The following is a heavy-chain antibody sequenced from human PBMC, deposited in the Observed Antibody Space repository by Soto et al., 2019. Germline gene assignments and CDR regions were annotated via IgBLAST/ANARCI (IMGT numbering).Heavy chain of an antibody. D-gene: IGHD6-19*01. V-gene: IGHV4-39*02. CDR1: GGSISSSSYY. CDR3: AREGRIAVAGTVAFDI. J-gene: IGHJ3*02. Sequence: PSETLSLTCTVSGGSISSSSYYWVWIRQPPGKGLEWIGSIYYSGSTYYNPSLKSRVTISVDTSKNQFSLKLSSVTAADTAVYYCAREGRIAVAGTVAFDIWGQGTMLTVSS. CDR2: IYYSGST.